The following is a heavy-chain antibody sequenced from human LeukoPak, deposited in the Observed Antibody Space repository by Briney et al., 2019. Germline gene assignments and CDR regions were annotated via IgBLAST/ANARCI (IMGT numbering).Heavy chain of an antibody. V-gene: IGHV3-30*04. J-gene: IGHJ4*02. CDR3: AFNSGYSSAWSPDY. Sequence: PGGSLRLSCAASGITFSSDAMHWVRQAPGKGLEWVAVMSYDGSDKYYADSVKGRFTISRDNAKNSLYLQMNSLRAEDTAVYYCAFNSGYSSAWSPDYWGQGTLVTVSS. D-gene: IGHD6-19*01. CDR1: GITFSSDA. CDR2: MSYDGSDK.